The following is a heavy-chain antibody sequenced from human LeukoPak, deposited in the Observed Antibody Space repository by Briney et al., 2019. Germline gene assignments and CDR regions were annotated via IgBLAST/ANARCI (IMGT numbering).Heavy chain of an antibody. CDR1: GFTFSTYA. J-gene: IGHJ4*02. Sequence: GGSLRLSCAASGFTFSTYAMGWSRQAPGKGLEWVSGIGSNGVDTYYADSAKGRFTISRDNSKNTVYLQMNSLRAEDTALYYCVKAYTTSGTYSEPWGQGTLVTVSS. CDR2: IGSNGVDT. CDR3: VKAYTTSGTYSEP. D-gene: IGHD1-26*01. V-gene: IGHV3-23*01.